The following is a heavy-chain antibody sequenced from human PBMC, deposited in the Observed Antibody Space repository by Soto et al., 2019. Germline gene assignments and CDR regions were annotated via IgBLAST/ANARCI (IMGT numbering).Heavy chain of an antibody. CDR3: ARHGIITIFGVASRSMDV. CDR2: IDPSDSYT. J-gene: IGHJ6*02. V-gene: IGHV5-10-1*01. CDR1: GYSFTSYW. D-gene: IGHD3-3*01. Sequence: GETLKISCKGSGYSFTSYWITLVRPMPGKGLEWMGRIDPSDSYTTYSTSFQGHLTISADKSSSTAYMQWCRLKASDHAMYYCARHGIITIFGVASRSMDVWGQGTTVTVSS.